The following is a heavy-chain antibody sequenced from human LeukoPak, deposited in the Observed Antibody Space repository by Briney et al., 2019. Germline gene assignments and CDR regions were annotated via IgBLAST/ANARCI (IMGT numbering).Heavy chain of an antibody. CDR3: ARSRGLYYYYGMDV. CDR2: ISTGSSYI. V-gene: IGHV3-21*06. J-gene: IGHJ6*02. CDR1: GFTFSTYS. Sequence: GGSLRLSCAASGFTFSTYSMNWVRQAPGKGLEWVSSISTGSSYIYYADSVKGRFTISRDNAKNTLYLQMSSLRAEDTAMYYCARSRGLYYYYGMDVWGRGTTVTVSS.